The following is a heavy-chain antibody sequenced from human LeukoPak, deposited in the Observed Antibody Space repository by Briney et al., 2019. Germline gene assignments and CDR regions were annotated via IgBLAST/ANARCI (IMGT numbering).Heavy chain of an antibody. D-gene: IGHD5/OR15-5a*01. V-gene: IGHV4-59*01. J-gene: IGHJ6*04. Sequence: SETLSLTCTVSGGSISSYFWSWIRQPPGKGLDGIGYIYFSGSTNYNPSLKSRVTISVDTSKNQFSLKLSSVTAADTAVYYCARVSGRTYYYGMDVWGKGTTVTVSS. CDR2: IYFSGST. CDR1: GGSISSYF. CDR3: ARVSGRTYYYGMDV.